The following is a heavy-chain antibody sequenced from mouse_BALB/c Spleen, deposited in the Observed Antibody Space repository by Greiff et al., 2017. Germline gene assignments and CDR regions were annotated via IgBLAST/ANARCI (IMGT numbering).Heavy chain of an antibody. CDR2: INPSSGYT. CDR1: GYTFTSYT. CDR3: ARSGIYYYGSFYFDY. Sequence: QVQLQQSAAELARPGASVKMSCKASGYTFTSYTMHWVKQRPGQGLEWIGYINPSSGYTEYNQKFKDKTTLTADKSSSTAYMQLSSLTSEDSAVYYCARSGIYYYGSFYFDYWGQGTTLTVSS. J-gene: IGHJ2*01. D-gene: IGHD1-1*01. V-gene: IGHV1-4*02.